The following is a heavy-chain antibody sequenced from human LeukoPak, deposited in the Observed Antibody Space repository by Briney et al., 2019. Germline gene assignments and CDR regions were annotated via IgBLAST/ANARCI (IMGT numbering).Heavy chain of an antibody. J-gene: IGHJ4*02. CDR2: ISSSSSYI. Sequence: GGSLRLSCAASGFTFSSYSMNWVRQAPGKGLEWVSSISSSSSYIYYADSVKGRFTNSRDNAKNSLYLQMNSLRAEDTAVYYCARVLVGATGDYWGQGTLVTVSS. CDR3: ARVLVGATGDY. CDR1: GFTFSSYS. V-gene: IGHV3-21*01. D-gene: IGHD1-26*01.